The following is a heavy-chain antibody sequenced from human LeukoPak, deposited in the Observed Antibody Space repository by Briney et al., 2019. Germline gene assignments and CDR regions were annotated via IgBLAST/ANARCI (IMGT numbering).Heavy chain of an antibody. J-gene: IGHJ4*02. D-gene: IGHD2-2*01. CDR1: GFTFSSYA. CDR2: ISGSGGST. V-gene: IGHV3-23*01. Sequence: GGSLRLSCAASGFTFSSYAMSWVRQAPGKGLEWVSAISGSGGSTYYADSVKGRFTTSRDNSKNTLYLQMNSLRAEDTAVYYCAKMSDPRASSLTRTFFDYWGQGTLVTVSS. CDR3: AKMSDPRASSLTRTFFDY.